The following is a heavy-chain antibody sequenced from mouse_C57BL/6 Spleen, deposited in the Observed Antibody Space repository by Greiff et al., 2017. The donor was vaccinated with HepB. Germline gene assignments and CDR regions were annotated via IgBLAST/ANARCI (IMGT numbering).Heavy chain of an antibody. CDR1: GFTLSSYG. V-gene: IGHV5-6*03. D-gene: IGHD4-1*01. J-gene: IGHJ4*01. Sequence: EVKLQESGGGLVKPGGSLKLSCAASGFTLSSYGMSWVRQTPDKRLEWVATISSGGSSTYYPASVKGRFTISRDNAKNTLYLQMSSLKSEDTAMYYCARQSGTRAMDYWGQGTSVTVSS. CDR3: ARQSGTRAMDY. CDR2: ISSGGSST.